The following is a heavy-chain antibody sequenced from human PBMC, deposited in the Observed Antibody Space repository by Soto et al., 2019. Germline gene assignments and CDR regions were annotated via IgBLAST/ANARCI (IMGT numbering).Heavy chain of an antibody. Sequence: PGGSLRLSCAASGFTFSSYSMNWVRQAPGKGLEWVSSISSSSSYIYYADSVKGRFTISRDNAKNSLYLQMNSLRAEDTAVYYCARDDSHSSSSRHYYYGMDVWGQGTTVTVSS. CDR2: ISSSSSYI. CDR3: ARDDSHSSSSRHYYYGMDV. D-gene: IGHD6-6*01. J-gene: IGHJ6*02. CDR1: GFTFSSYS. V-gene: IGHV3-21*01.